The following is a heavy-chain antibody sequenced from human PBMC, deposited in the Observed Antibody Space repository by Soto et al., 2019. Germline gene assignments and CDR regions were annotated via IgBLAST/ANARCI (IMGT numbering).Heavy chain of an antibody. J-gene: IGHJ4*02. V-gene: IGHV1-69*12. CDR1: GGTFSSYA. CDR2: IVPIVDTS. Sequence: QVQLVQSGAEVRQPASSVKVSCKTSGGTFSSYAISWVRQAPGQGLEWMGGIVPIVDTSTYAQKFQGRVTITADESTSTGYMELSSLRSDDTAVYYCARVVAIPGYPDNWGQGTLVTVSS. CDR3: ARVVAIPGYPDN. D-gene: IGHD5-12*01.